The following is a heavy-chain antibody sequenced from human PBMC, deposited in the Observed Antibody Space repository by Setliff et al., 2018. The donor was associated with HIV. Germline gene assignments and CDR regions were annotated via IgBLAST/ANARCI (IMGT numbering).Heavy chain of an antibody. J-gene: IGHJ4*02. D-gene: IGHD3-10*01. CDR2: MSSSANS. V-gene: IGHV4-4*08. Sequence: LSLTCNVSGDSIKDYYWSWIRQPPGKGLEWLGYMSSSANSNYNPSLKNRITISIDTSKNQFSLRLKSVTAADAAIYYCARGAGAFGAKLDSWGQGSLVTVSS. CDR3: ARGAGAFGAKLDS. CDR1: GDSIKDYY.